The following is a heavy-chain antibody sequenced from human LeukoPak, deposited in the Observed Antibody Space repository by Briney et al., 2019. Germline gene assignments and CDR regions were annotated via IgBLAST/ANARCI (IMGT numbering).Heavy chain of an antibody. J-gene: IGHJ6*04. CDR1: GFTFSSYW. Sequence: GGSLRLSCAASGFTFSSYWMRWVRQAPGKGLVWVSRINSDGSSTSYADSVKGRFTISRDNAKNTLYLQMNSLRAEDTAVYYCARVPDYGPLYYYYGMDVWGKGATVTVSS. CDR3: ARVPDYGPLYYYYGMDV. V-gene: IGHV3-74*01. D-gene: IGHD4-17*01. CDR2: INSDGSST.